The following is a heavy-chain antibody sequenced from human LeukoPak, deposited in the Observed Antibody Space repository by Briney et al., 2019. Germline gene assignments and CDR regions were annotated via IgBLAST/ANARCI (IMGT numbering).Heavy chain of an antibody. Sequence: GGSLRLSCAASGFTFSSYALHWVRQAPGKGLEYVSTISRNRDITYYANSVKGRFTISRDNSKNTVFLQMGSLSADDMAVYYCARRNGAFDIWGQGTRVTVSS. CDR2: ISRNRDIT. J-gene: IGHJ3*02. D-gene: IGHD2-8*01. CDR1: GFTFSSYA. V-gene: IGHV3-64*01. CDR3: ARRNGAFDI.